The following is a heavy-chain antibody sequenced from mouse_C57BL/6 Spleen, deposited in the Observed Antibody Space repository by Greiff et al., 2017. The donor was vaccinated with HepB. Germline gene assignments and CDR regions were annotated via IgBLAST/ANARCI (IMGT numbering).Heavy chain of an antibody. J-gene: IGHJ4*01. V-gene: IGHV1-36*01. CDR1: GFTFTDYY. CDR2: VNPYNGGN. D-gene: IGHD2-5*01. CDR3: ARGCDSNYKVDY. Sequence: VQLQQSGPVLVKPGPSVKISCTASGFTFTDYYMHWVKQSHGKSLEWIGLVNPYNGGNSYNQKFKGKATLTVDTSSNTAYMELNSLTSEDSALYYCARGCDSNYKVDYWGQGTTVTVSS.